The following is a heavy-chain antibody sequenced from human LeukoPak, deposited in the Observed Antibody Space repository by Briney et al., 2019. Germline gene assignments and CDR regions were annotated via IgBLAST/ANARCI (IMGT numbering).Heavy chain of an antibody. CDR3: ARGGLVEYSNYRYYYYYYGMDV. CDR2: IYTSGST. D-gene: IGHD4-11*01. V-gene: IGHV4-4*07. CDR1: GGSISSYY. Sequence: SDTLSLTYTVSGGSISSYYWSWIRPPAGKGLAWIGRIYTSGSTNYNPSLKSRVTMSVDTSKNQFSLKLSSVTAADTAVYYCARGGLVEYSNYRYYYYYYGMDVWGQGTTVTVSS. J-gene: IGHJ6*02.